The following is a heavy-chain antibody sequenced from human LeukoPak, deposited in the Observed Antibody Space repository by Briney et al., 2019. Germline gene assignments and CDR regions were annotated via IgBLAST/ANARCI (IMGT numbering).Heavy chain of an antibody. J-gene: IGHJ3*02. CDR2: ISSSSSYI. D-gene: IGHD3-22*01. CDR1: GFTFSSYS. V-gene: IGHV3-21*01. Sequence: GGSLRLSCAASGFTFSSYSMNWVRQAPGKGLEWVSSISSSSSYIYYADSVKGRFTISRDNAKNSLYLQMNSLRAEDTAVYYCARDRDYYDSSGYAPQAFDIWGQGTMVTVSS. CDR3: ARDRDYYDSSGYAPQAFDI.